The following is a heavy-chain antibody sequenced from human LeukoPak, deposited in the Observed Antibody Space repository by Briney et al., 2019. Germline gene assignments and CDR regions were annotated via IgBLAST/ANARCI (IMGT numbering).Heavy chain of an antibody. CDR1: GFTFSSYW. D-gene: IGHD3-16*01. CDR2: INNYGSTT. Sequence: GGSLRLSCAASGFTFSSYWMHWVRQAPGKGLVWVSRINNYGSTTNYADSVRGRFTISRDNSKNTLYLQMNSLGAEDTAVFYCARDRSDYSIKYYYYYGMDVWGQGTTVTVSS. V-gene: IGHV3-74*01. J-gene: IGHJ6*02. CDR3: ARDRSDYSIKYYYYYGMDV.